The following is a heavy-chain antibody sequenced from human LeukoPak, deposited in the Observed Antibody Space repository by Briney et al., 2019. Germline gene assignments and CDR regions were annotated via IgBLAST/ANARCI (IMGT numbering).Heavy chain of an antibody. CDR3: ARVWYYYDSSGYGAFDT. D-gene: IGHD3-22*01. J-gene: IGHJ3*02. V-gene: IGHV1-69*06. Sequence: SVKVSCKASGGTFSSYAISWVRQAPGQGLEWMGGIIPIFGTANYAQKFQGRVTITADKSTSTAYMELSSLRSEDTAVYYCARVWYYYDSSGYGAFDTWGQGTMVTVSS. CDR2: IIPIFGTA. CDR1: GGTFSSYA.